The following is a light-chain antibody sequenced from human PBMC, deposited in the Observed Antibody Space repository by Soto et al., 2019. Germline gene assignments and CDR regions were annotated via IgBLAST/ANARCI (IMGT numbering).Light chain of an antibody. CDR2: DAS. V-gene: IGKV3-11*01. CDR3: QQRSNWPLLT. Sequence: EIVLTQYPAPLSLSPGERDTLSCRASQSVSSYLAWYQQKPGQAPRRLIYDASNRATGIPARFSGSGSGTDFTLTISSLEPEDFAVYYCQQRSNWPLLTFGGGTKVEIK. CDR1: QSVSSY. J-gene: IGKJ4*01.